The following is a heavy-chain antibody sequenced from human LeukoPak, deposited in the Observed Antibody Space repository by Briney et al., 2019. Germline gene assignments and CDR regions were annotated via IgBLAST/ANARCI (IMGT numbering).Heavy chain of an antibody. D-gene: IGHD3-10*01. J-gene: IGHJ4*02. V-gene: IGHV1-2*06. Sequence: ASEKVSCKASGYTFTGYYMHWVRQAPRQGLEWMERSNPTNGGNNYPHKYQGRVTMTRDTSINTAYMEQGSRRSDDKAGCYCERDPNFPGKWRQGTLVSVSS. CDR3: ERDPNFPGK. CDR1: GYTFTGYY. CDR2: SNPTNGGN.